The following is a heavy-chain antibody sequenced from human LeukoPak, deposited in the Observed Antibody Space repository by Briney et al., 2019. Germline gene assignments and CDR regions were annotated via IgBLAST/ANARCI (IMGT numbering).Heavy chain of an antibody. J-gene: IGHJ6*04. D-gene: IGHD6-13*01. CDR3: ARGFWGSGSSWNYYYYYGMDV. CDR2: INHSGST. V-gene: IGHV4-34*01. Sequence: ASETLSLTCAVYGGSFSGYCWSWIRQPPGKGLEWIGEINHSGSTNYNPSLESRVTISVDTSKNQFSLKLSSVTAADTAVYYCARGFWGSGSSWNYYYYYGMDVWGKGTTVTVSS. CDR1: GGSFSGYC.